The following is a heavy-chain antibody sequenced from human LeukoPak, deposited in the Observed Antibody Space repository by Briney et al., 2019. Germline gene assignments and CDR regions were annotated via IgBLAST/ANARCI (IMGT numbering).Heavy chain of an antibody. V-gene: IGHV4-39*01. CDR1: GGSISSSSYY. D-gene: IGHD3-22*01. CDR2: IYYTRST. J-gene: IGHJ2*01. CDR3: ARGVTMIVVVIHDWYFDL. Sequence: PSETLSLTCTVSGGSISSSSYYWGWIRQPPGKGLEWIGSIYYTRSTYYNPSLKSRVAISVDTSKNQFSLKLTSVTAADTAVYYCARGVTMIVVVIHDWYFDLWGRGTLVTVSS.